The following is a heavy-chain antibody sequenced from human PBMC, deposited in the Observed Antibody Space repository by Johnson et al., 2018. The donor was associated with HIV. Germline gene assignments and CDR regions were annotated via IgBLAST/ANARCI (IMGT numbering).Heavy chain of an antibody. CDR3: AIVTGFTILTVNKGNSNDAFDI. V-gene: IGHV3-20*04. D-gene: IGHD3-9*01. J-gene: IGHJ3*02. CDR1: GFTFNDYG. Sequence: EVQLVESGGGVIRPGGSLRLSCAASGFTFNDYGMTWVRQVPGKGLEWVSGINWNGGRTDYADSVKGRFTISRDEGKKSLYLQMNRLRAEETALYYCAIVTGFTILTVNKGNSNDAFDIWGRGTVVTVSS. CDR2: INWNGGRT.